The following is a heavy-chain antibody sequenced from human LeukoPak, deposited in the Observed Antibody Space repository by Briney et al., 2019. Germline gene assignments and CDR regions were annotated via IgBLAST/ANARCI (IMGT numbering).Heavy chain of an antibody. CDR3: TTAPSGYAYMNGWHLDY. D-gene: IGHD5-18*01. CDR2: FKGKTDGETT. J-gene: IGHJ4*02. V-gene: IGHV3-15*01. CDR1: GFIFNYAW. Sequence: GGSLRLSVPALGFIFNYAWLSWVRQAPGKGLEWVGRFKGKTDGETTDYAAPVKGRFTISRDDSKNMLYLQMNSLKTEDTALYYCTTAPSGYAYMNGWHLDYWGQGALVTVSS.